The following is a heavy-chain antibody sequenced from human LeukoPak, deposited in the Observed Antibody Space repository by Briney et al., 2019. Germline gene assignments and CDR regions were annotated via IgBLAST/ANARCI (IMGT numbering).Heavy chain of an antibody. CDR1: GFTFSNYA. CDR3: ANLYVYDLTY. D-gene: IGHD5/OR15-5a*01. J-gene: IGHJ4*02. CDR2: IPDSGGST. Sequence: GGSLRLSCAASGFTFSNYAMSWVRQAPGKGLEWVSTIPDSGGSTYYADSVKGRFTISRDNSKNTLYLQMNSLRAEDTAVYYCANLYVYDLTYWGRGTLVTVSS. V-gene: IGHV3-23*01.